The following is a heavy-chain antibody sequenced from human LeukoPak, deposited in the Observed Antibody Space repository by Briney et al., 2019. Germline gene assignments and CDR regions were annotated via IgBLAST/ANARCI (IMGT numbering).Heavy chain of an antibody. CDR2: TRNKANRYTT. Sequence: GGSLRLSCAASGFILSDHYMDWVRQAPGKGLEWVGRTRNKANRYTTEYAASVKGRFTISRDDSKNSLYLQINSLKTEDTAVYYCTRGGRYLPLDIWGQGTMVTVSS. J-gene: IGHJ3*02. CDR1: GFILSDHY. D-gene: IGHD3-10*01. V-gene: IGHV3-72*01. CDR3: TRGGRYLPLDI.